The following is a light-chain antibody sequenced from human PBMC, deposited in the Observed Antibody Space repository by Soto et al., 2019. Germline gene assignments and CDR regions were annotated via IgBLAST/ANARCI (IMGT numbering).Light chain of an antibody. J-gene: IGKJ4*01. V-gene: IGKV1-9*01. CDR2: GAS. CDR1: RGINSY. CDR3: QQLNNYLLT. Sequence: DIQLTQSPSFLSASVGDRVTITCRASRGINSYLAWYQQRPGKAPKLLIYGASTLQIRVPSRFSGSGSGTEFTLTISSLQPEDFATYYCQQLNNYLLTFGGGTKVEIK.